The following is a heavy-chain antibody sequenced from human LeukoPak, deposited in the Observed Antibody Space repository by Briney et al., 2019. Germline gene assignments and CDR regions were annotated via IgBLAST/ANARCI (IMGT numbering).Heavy chain of an antibody. D-gene: IGHD4-23*01. CDR3: AKDILRWSFDY. CDR1: GFTFSSYW. V-gene: IGHV3-7*03. CDR2: IKQDGSEK. Sequence: GGSLRLSCAASGFTFSSYWMSWVRQAPGKGLEWVANIKQDGSEKYYVDSVKGRLTISRDNAKNSLYLQMNNLRAEDTAVYYCAKDILRWSFDYWGQGTLVTVSS. J-gene: IGHJ4*02.